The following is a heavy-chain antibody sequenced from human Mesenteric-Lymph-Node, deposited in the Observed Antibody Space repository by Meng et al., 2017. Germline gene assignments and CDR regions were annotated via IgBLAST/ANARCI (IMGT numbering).Heavy chain of an antibody. Sequence: GGSLRLSCAASGFTFSNHWMSWVRQAPGTGLEWVSHIHTSDSLINYADSVKGRFTISRDNAKNSLYLQMNSLRPDDTAVYYCVTWPHADYWGQGTLVTVSS. CDR3: VTWPHADY. CDR2: IHTSDSLI. J-gene: IGHJ4*02. CDR1: GFTFSNHW. D-gene: IGHD5-12*01. V-gene: IGHV3-48*04.